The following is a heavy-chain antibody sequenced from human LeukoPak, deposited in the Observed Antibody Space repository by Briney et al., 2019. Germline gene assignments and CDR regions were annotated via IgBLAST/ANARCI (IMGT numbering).Heavy chain of an antibody. D-gene: IGHD4-17*01. CDR3: ARIPWYGELPISDY. Sequence: GGSLRLSCAASGFTFSSYWMSWVRQAPGKGLEWVSYISSSSSTIYYADSVKGRFTISRDNAKNSLYLQMNSLRAEDTAVYYCARIPWYGELPISDYWGQGTLVTVSS. CDR1: GFTFSSYW. J-gene: IGHJ4*02. V-gene: IGHV3-48*01. CDR2: ISSSSSTI.